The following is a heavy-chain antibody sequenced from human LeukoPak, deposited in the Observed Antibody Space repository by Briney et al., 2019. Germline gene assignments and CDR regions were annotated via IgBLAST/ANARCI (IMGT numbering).Heavy chain of an antibody. CDR1: GGSINTGDYD. CDR2: IYYSGST. V-gene: IGHV4-30-4*01. D-gene: IGHD5-18*01. CDR3: ARNVDTALALGY. Sequence: PSETLSLTCTVSGGSINTGDYDWSWIRQPPGKGLEWVGYIYYSGSTHYNPSLKSRVTISVDTSKNQFSLKLSSVTAADTAMYYCARNVDTALALGYWGQGTLVTVSS. J-gene: IGHJ4*02.